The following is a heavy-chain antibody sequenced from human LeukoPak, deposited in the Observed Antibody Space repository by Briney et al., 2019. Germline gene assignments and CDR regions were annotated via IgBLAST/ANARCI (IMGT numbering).Heavy chain of an antibody. CDR3: ARDLSGYQQIDY. D-gene: IGHD3-22*01. CDR1: GFTFGSYE. CDR2: ISSGSTI. Sequence: GGSLRLSCAASGFTFGSYEMNWVRQAPGKGLEWVSYISSGSTIYYADSVKGRFTISRDNAKNSLYLQMNSLRAEDTAVYYCARDLSGYQQIDYWGQGTLVTVSS. J-gene: IGHJ4*02. V-gene: IGHV3-48*03.